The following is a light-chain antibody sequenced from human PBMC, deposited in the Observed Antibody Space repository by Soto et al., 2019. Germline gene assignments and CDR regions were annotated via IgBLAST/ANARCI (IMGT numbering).Light chain of an antibody. CDR3: QQYGISPLT. Sequence: EAGLTQSPGTLSLSPGERATLSCRASQSVSSSYLAWYQQKPGQAPRLLIYGASSRATGIPDRFSGSGSGTDFTLTISRLEPEDFAVYYCQQYGISPLTFGGGTKVDIK. J-gene: IGKJ4*01. CDR1: QSVSSSY. V-gene: IGKV3-20*01. CDR2: GAS.